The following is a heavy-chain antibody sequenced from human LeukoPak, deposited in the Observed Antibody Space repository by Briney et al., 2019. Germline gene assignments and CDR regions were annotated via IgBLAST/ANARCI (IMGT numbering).Heavy chain of an antibody. CDR2: INSDGSST. CDR3: ARGEVGYSYGYYYYYYMDV. V-gene: IGHV3-74*01. J-gene: IGHJ6*03. CDR1: GFNVSSYW. D-gene: IGHD5-18*01. Sequence: GRYLRLSCAATGFNVSSYWMRWVRQAPGKGLVWVSRINSDGSSTSYADSVKGRFTISRDNAKNTLYLQMNSLRAEDTAVYYCARGEVGYSYGYYYYYYMDVWGKGTTVTVSS.